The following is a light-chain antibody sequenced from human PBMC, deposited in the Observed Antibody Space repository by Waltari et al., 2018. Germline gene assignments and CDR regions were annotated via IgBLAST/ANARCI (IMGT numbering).Light chain of an antibody. V-gene: IGKV1-9*01. CDR1: QGISRY. J-gene: IGKJ5*01. CDR3: QQFNTSPLT. CDR2: AAF. Sequence: IQLTQSPSSLSASVGDSVTITCRASQGISRYLAWYQQKPGKAPNLLIYAAFTLQSGVPSRFSGSASGTDFTLTISSLQPEDFATYYCQQFNTSPLTFGQGTRLEIK.